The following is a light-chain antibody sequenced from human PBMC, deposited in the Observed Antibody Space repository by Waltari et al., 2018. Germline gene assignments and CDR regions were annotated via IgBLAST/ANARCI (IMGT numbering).Light chain of an antibody. V-gene: IGKV3-15*01. CDR1: QSVSIN. CDR3: QQYNDGLTLT. CDR2: DTS. J-gene: IGKJ4*01. Sequence: EIVMTQSPATLSVSPGESATLSCRASQSVSINLAWYQQKPGQAPILLIFDTSTRATGIPARFSGSVSGTDFTLTISSLQSEDFAVYYCQQYNDGLTLTFGGGTKVEI.